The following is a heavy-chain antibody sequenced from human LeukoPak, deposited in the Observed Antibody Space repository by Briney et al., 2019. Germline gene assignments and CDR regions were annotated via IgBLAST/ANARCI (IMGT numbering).Heavy chain of an antibody. CDR3: ARGYYDSSGYYDRRDYFDY. Sequence: GGSLRLSCAASGFTVSSNYMSWVRQAPGKGLEWVSVIYSGGSTYYADSVKDRFTISRDNSKNTLYLQMNSLRAEDTAVYYCARGYYDSSGYYDRRDYFDYWGQGTLVTVSS. V-gene: IGHV3-66*01. CDR2: IYSGGST. J-gene: IGHJ4*02. CDR1: GFTVSSNY. D-gene: IGHD3-22*01.